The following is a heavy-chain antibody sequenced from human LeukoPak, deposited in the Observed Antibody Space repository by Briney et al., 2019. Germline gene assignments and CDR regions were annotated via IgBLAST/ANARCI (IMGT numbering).Heavy chain of an antibody. V-gene: IGHV3-7*01. J-gene: IGHJ4*02. CDR1: GFTVSSNY. CDR3: ARDDRYSSSWRYEYYFDY. Sequence: PGGSLRLSCAASGFTVSSNYMSWVRQAPGKGLEWVANIKQDGSEKYYVDSVKGRFTISRDNAKNSLYLQMNSLRAEDTAVYYCARDDRYSSSWRYEYYFDYWGQGTLVTVSS. CDR2: IKQDGSEK. D-gene: IGHD6-13*01.